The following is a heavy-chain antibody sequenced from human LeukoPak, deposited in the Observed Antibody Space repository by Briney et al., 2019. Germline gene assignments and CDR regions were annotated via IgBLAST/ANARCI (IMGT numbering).Heavy chain of an antibody. D-gene: IGHD3-9*01. CDR1: GFTFSSYS. J-gene: IGHJ4*02. CDR3: AKDRGSIYDILTGYSDY. CDR2: ISSSSSYI. V-gene: IGHV3-21*01. Sequence: GGSLRLSCAASGFTFSSYSMNWVRQAPGKGLEWVSSISSSSSYIYYADSVKGRFTISRDNSKNSLYLQMNSLRAEDTAVYYCAKDRGSIYDILTGYSDYWDQGTLVTVSS.